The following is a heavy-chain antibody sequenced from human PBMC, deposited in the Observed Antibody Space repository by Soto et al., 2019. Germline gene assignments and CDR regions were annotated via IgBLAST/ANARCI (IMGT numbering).Heavy chain of an antibody. CDR2: ISSSSSYT. D-gene: IGHD5-18*01. CDR3: ARSNTAMVLDY. Sequence: QVQLVESGGGLVKPGGSLRLSCADSGFTFSDYYMSWIRQAPGKGLEWVSYISSSSSYTNYADSVKGRFTISRDNAKNSLYLQMNSLRAEDTAVYYCARSNTAMVLDYWGQGTLVTVSS. V-gene: IGHV3-11*06. J-gene: IGHJ4*02. CDR1: GFTFSDYY.